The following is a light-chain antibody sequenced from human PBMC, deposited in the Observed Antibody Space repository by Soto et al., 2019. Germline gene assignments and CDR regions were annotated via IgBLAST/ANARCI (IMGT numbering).Light chain of an antibody. Sequence: EIVLTQSPATLSLSPGERATLSCRASQSVSSYLAWYQQKPGQAPRLLIYDESSRATGIPARFSGSGSETDFTLTITSLEPEDFAVYYCQQRSNWPSTFGGGTKVEI. J-gene: IGKJ4*01. V-gene: IGKV3-11*01. CDR2: DES. CDR1: QSVSSY. CDR3: QQRSNWPST.